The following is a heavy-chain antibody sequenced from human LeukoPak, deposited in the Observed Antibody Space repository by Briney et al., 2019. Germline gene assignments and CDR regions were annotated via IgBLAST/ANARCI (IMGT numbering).Heavy chain of an antibody. Sequence: GGSLRLSCAASEFTFSRYWMSWVRQAPGKGLEWVANIKQDGSEEYYVDSVKGRFTISRDNAKNSLYLQMNSLRAEDTGVYYCARDWDYWGQGTLVTVSS. CDR3: ARDWDY. J-gene: IGHJ4*02. CDR1: EFTFSRYW. V-gene: IGHV3-7*03. CDR2: IKQDGSEE.